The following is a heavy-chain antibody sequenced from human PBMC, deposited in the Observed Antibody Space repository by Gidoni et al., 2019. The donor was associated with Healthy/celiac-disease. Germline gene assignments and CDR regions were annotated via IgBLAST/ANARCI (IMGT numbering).Heavy chain of an antibody. CDR1: GGSISSGGYY. CDR3: ARVDQVGATPNWFDP. V-gene: IGHV4-31*03. Sequence: QVQLQESGPGLVKPSQTLSLTCPVSGGSISSGGYYWSWIRQHPGKGLEWIGYIYYSGSTYYNPSLKSRVTISVDTSKNQFSLKLSSGTAADTAVYYCARVDQVGATPNWFDPWGQGTLVTVSS. CDR2: IYYSGST. J-gene: IGHJ5*02. D-gene: IGHD1-26*01.